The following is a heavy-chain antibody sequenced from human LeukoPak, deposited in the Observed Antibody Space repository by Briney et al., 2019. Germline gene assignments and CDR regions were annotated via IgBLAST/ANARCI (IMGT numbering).Heavy chain of an antibody. CDR1: GGSISSYY. D-gene: IGHD6-6*01. CDR3: ARVRIAARVMDV. V-gene: IGHV4-59*01. CDR2: IYYSGST. Sequence: SETLSLTCTVSGGSISSYYWSWIRQPPGKGLEWIGYIYYSGSTNYNPSLKSRVTISVDTSKNQFSLKLSSVTAVDTAVYYCARVRIAARVMDVWGKGTTVTVSS. J-gene: IGHJ6*04.